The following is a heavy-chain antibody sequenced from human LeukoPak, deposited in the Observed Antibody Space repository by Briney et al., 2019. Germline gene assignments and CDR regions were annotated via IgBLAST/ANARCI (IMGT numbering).Heavy chain of an antibody. J-gene: IGHJ5*02. V-gene: IGHV1-69*13. Sequence: SVKVSCKASGDTFSSYAISWVRQAPGQGLEWMGGIIPIFGAANYAQKFQGRVTITADESTSTAYMELRSLRSEDTAVYYCAIRHRFVTTYFDPWGQGTLVTVSS. CDR1: GDTFSSYA. CDR2: IIPIFGAA. D-gene: IGHD1-1*01. CDR3: AIRHRFVTTYFDP.